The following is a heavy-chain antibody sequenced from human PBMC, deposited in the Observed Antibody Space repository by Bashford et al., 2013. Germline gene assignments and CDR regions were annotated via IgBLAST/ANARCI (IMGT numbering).Heavy chain of an antibody. CDR1: GYTFTGYY. D-gene: IGHD1-26*01. CDR2: INPNPNSGAT. J-gene: IGHJ3*01. CDR3: ARDGPVVGVWNAFDV. V-gene: IGHV1-2*02. Sequence: ASVKVSCKASGYTFTGYYMHWVRQAPGQGLEWMGWINPNPNSGATKYAEMFQGRVTMTRDTSISTAYMELSSLRSDDTAVYFCARDGPVVGVWNAFDVWAKGQWS.